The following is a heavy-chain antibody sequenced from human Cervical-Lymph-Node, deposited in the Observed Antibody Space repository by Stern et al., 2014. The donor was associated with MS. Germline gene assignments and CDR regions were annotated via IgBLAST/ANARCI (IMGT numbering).Heavy chain of an antibody. Sequence: QVQLVQSGAEVKKPGASVKVSCKASGYTFTDYYMHLVRQAPGQGLEWMGWINPNSGGTNYAQKFQGWVTMTRDTSLSTAYMDLTRLRSDDTAVYYCARGGRSSGWSPPDAFDIWGQGTMVTVSS. CDR3: ARGGRSSGWSPPDAFDI. V-gene: IGHV1-2*04. CDR2: INPNSGGT. CDR1: GYTFTDYY. J-gene: IGHJ3*02. D-gene: IGHD6-19*01.